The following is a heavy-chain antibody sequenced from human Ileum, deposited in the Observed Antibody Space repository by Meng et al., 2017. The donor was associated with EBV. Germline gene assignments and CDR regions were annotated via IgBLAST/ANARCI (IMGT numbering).Heavy chain of an antibody. CDR3: AMGPDYAKTGY. J-gene: IGHJ4*02. CDR1: GGSNSRSNYC. Sequence: QLLLPESGPGLVKPSGTLSLTCSVSGGSNSRSNYCWGWIRQPPGKGLEWIQSICYTDYTYYNPSLKSRVTISADKSKSQFSLRLNSLTAADTAVYYCAMGPDYAKTGYWGQGTLVTVSS. D-gene: IGHD4-17*01. CDR2: ICYTDYT. V-gene: IGHV4-39*01.